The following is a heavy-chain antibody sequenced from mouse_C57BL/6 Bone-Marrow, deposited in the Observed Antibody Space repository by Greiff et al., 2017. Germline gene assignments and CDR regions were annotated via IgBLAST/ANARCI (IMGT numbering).Heavy chain of an antibody. Sequence: EVQLVESGGGLVQPKGSLKLSCAASGFSFNTYAMNWVRQAPGKGLEWVARIRSKSNNYATYYADSVKDRFTISRDDSESMLYLQMNNLKTEDTAMYYCVTHYDYDDEGDYWGQGTTLTVSS. CDR1: GFSFNTYA. J-gene: IGHJ2*01. V-gene: IGHV10-1*01. CDR3: VTHYDYDDEGDY. D-gene: IGHD2-4*01. CDR2: IRSKSNNYAT.